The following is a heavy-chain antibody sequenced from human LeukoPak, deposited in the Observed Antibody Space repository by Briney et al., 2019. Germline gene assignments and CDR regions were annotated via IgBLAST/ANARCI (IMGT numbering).Heavy chain of an antibody. CDR2: MNPNSGNT. J-gene: IGHJ3*02. CDR3: ARVTAAGTWTFDI. D-gene: IGHD6-13*01. V-gene: IGHV1-8*02. Sequence: RASVKVSCKASGDTFIINDINWGRQATGQGLEWMGWMNPNSGNTGYAQKFQGRVTMTRNISITTAYMELTDLRSEDTAVYYCARVTAAGTWTFDIWGQGTTVTVSS. CDR1: GDTFIIND.